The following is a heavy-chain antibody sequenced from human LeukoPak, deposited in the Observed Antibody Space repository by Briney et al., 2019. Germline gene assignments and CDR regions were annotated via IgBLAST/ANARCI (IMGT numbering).Heavy chain of an antibody. CDR3: ARDGGYYGSGSYYYYYGMDV. CDR2: IYHSGST. D-gene: IGHD3-10*01. Sequence: SETLSLTCAVSGYSISSGYYWGWIRPPPGKGLEWIGRIYHSGSTYYNPSLKSRVTISVDTSKNQFSLKLSSVTAADTAVYYCARDGGYYGSGSYYYYYGMDVWGKGTTVTVSS. CDR1: GYSISSGYY. V-gene: IGHV4-38-2*02. J-gene: IGHJ6*04.